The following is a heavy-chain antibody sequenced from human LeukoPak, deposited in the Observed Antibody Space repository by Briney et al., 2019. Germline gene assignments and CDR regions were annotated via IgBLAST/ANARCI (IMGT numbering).Heavy chain of an antibody. CDR1: GGSFSHYY. CDR3: ARRRITIFGVVKSRRAAFDI. V-gene: IGHV4-34*01. Sequence: SETLSLTCAVYGGSFSHYYWSWIRQPPGKGLEWIGEINHSGSTNYSPSLKSRVTISVDTSKNQFSLKLSSVTAADTAVYYCARRRITIFGVVKSRRAAFDIWGQGTMVTVSS. J-gene: IGHJ3*02. D-gene: IGHD3-3*01. CDR2: INHSGST.